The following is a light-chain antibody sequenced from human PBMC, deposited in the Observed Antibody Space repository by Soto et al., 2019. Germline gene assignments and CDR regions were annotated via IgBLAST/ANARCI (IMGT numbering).Light chain of an antibody. V-gene: IGKV3-11*01. Sequence: MTQSPATLSVSPGERATLSCRASQGVNINLAWYQQKPGQAPRLLIYDGSHRASGIPARFSGSGSGTDFTLTITSLEPEDFAVYYCQQRRQLTPDFGQGTRLEIK. CDR3: QQRRQLTPD. CDR1: QGVNIN. CDR2: DGS. J-gene: IGKJ5*01.